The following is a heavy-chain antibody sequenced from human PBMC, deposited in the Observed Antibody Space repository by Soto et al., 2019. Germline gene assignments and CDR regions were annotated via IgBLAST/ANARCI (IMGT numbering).Heavy chain of an antibody. J-gene: IGHJ4*02. CDR3: AREVYFGTYFDS. Sequence: QITLKESGPTLVRPTQTLTLTCTFSGFSLSTSGVGVGWIRQPPGKALEWLALIYWDDDHRYSPSLKTRLTITKDTSKNQVVLTMTKLDPADTATYYCAREVYFGTYFDSWGQGTLVTVSS. D-gene: IGHD2-8*01. V-gene: IGHV2-5*02. CDR1: GFSLSTSGVG. CDR2: IYWDDDH.